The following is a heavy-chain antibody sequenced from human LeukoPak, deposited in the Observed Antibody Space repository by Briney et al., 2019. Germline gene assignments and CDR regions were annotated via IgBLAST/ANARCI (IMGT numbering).Heavy chain of an antibody. CDR1: GGSISSGDYY. D-gene: IGHD3-3*01. Sequence: PSETLSLTCTVSGGSISSGDYYWSWIRQSPEKGLEWIGYIYYSGSTYYNPSLKSRVTISVDTSKNQFSLKLSSVTAADTAVYYCARDLGGMDVWGQGTTVTVSS. CDR2: IYYSGST. V-gene: IGHV4-30-4*01. CDR3: ARDLGGMDV. J-gene: IGHJ6*02.